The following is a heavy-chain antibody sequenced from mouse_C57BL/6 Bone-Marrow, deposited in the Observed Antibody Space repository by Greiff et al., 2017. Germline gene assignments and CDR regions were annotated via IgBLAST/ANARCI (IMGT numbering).Heavy chain of an antibody. CDR1: GYTFTDYN. D-gene: IGHD3-3*01. J-gene: IGHJ2*01. CDR3: ARSRETGDYFDY. CDR2: INPNNGGT. Sequence: EVQLQQSGPELVKPGASVKIPCKASGYTFTDYNMDWVKQSHGQSLEWIGDINPNNGGTIYNQKFKGKATLTVDKSSSTAYMELRSLTSEDTAVYYCARSRETGDYFDYWGQGTTLTVSS. V-gene: IGHV1-18*01.